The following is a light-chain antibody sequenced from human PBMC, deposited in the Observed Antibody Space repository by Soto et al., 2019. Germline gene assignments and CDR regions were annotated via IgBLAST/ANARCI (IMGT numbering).Light chain of an antibody. Sequence: EIVMTPSPATLSVSPGERATLSCRASQYINSDLAWYQQKPGQAPRLLIYGASTRATGIPARFSGSGSGTDFTLTISNLQSEDFAVYYCQQYNKWPPLTFGGGTKVDIK. CDR3: QQYNKWPPLT. CDR1: QYINSD. V-gene: IGKV3-15*01. J-gene: IGKJ4*01. CDR2: GAS.